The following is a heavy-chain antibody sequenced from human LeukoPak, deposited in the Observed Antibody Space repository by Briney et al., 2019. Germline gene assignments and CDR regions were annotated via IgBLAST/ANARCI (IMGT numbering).Heavy chain of an antibody. J-gene: IGHJ4*02. V-gene: IGHV3-21*01. Sequence: GGSLRLSCAASGFTFRSYTMNWVRQAPGKGLEWVSSISSSSSSIYYADSVEGRFTISRDNAKKSLYLQMNSLRAEDTAMYYCARGFCTSTSCYGSHWGQGTLVTVSS. D-gene: IGHD2-2*01. CDR3: ARGFCTSTSCYGSH. CDR1: GFTFRSYT. CDR2: ISSSSSSI.